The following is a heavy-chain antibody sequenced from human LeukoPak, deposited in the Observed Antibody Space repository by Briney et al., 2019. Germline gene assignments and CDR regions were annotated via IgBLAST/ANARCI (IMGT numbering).Heavy chain of an antibody. D-gene: IGHD6-25*01. V-gene: IGHV4-59*01. CDR3: ARVRRGDGSGPFDY. Sequence: SETLSLTCTVSGGSISSYYWSWIRQPPGKGLEWIGYIYYSGSTNYNPSLKSRVTISVDTSKNQFSLKLSSVTAADTAVYYCARVRRGDGSGPFDYWGQGTLVTVSS. CDR1: GGSISSYY. J-gene: IGHJ4*02. CDR2: IYYSGST.